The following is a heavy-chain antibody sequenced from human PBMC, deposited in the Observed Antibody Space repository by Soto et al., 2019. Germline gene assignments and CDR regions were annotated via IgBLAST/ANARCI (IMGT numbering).Heavy chain of an antibody. CDR1: GYSFTSYW. Sequence: EVQLVQSGAEVKKPGESLKISCKGSGYSFTSYWIGWLRHMPGKGLEWMGIIYPGDSDIRSSPTLQRQVTFSADKSISTDSLQWSSLKAADNAMYYCAREGRFLYLAEPCGMDVWGQGATVTVSS. J-gene: IGHJ6*02. D-gene: IGHD3-3*01. V-gene: IGHV5-51*01. CDR3: AREGRFLYLAEPCGMDV. CDR2: IYPGDSDI.